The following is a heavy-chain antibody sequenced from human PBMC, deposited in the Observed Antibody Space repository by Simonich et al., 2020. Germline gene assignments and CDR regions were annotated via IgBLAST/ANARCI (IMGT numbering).Heavy chain of an antibody. D-gene: IGHD3-3*01. CDR3: ARGGVQYYYYYMDV. Sequence: QVQLVQSGGEVKKPGASVKGSCKAAGYTFTGYYIHWVRQAPGQGLEWMGGINTNSGSTNYAQKFQGRVTMTRDTSISTAYMELSRLRSDDTAVYYCARGGVQYYYYYMDVWGKGTTVTVSS. CDR2: INTNSGST. CDR1: GYTFTGYY. V-gene: IGHV1-2*02. J-gene: IGHJ6*03.